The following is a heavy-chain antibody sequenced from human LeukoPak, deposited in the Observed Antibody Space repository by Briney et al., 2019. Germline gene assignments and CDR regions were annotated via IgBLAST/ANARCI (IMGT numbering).Heavy chain of an antibody. Sequence: GGPLRLSCEPSGFPFKSYWMTWVRQAPGKGVEGVANIKQDGSEKYYVDSVKGRFTISRDNAKNSLYLQMNSLRVEDTAVYYCARGPPTRYMVRGVIDYWGQGTLVTVSS. CDR2: IKQDGSEK. CDR3: ARGPPTRYMVRGVIDY. V-gene: IGHV3-7*03. J-gene: IGHJ4*02. D-gene: IGHD3-10*01. CDR1: GFPFKSYW.